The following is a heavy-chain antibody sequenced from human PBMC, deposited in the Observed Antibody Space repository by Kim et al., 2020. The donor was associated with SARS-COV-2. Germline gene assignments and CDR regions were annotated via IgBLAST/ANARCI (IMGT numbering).Heavy chain of an antibody. V-gene: IGHV3-30*02. J-gene: IGHJ5*02. CDR3: AKAPIVLVPAGKIWFDP. Sequence: VKGRFTISRDNSKNTLYLQMNSLRAEDTAVYYCAKAPIVLVPAGKIWFDPWGQGTLVTVSS. D-gene: IGHD2-2*01.